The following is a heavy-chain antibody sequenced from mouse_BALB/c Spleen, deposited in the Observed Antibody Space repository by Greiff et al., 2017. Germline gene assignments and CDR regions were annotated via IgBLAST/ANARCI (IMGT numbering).Heavy chain of an antibody. J-gene: IGHJ2*01. CDR3: ARRAYGNYLDY. V-gene: IGHV1-7*01. D-gene: IGHD2-1*01. Sequence: VQLQQSGAELAKPGASVKMSCKASGYTFTSYWMHWVKQRPGQGLEWIGYINPSTGYTEYNQKFKDKATLTADKSSSTAYMQLSSLTSEDSAVYYCARRAYGNYLDYWGQGTTLTVSS. CDR1: GYTFTSYW. CDR2: INPSTGYT.